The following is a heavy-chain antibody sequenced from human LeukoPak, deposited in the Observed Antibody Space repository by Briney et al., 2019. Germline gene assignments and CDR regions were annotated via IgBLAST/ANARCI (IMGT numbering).Heavy chain of an antibody. CDR1: VYTFTSYG. CDR3: ARDHTYYYDSSGYAPFDY. CDR2: ISAYNGNT. J-gene: IGHJ4*02. Sequence: GASVKVSCKASVYTFTSYGISWVRQAPGQGLEWMGWISAYNGNTNYAQKLQGRVTMTTDTSTSTAYMELRSLRSDDTAVYYCARDHTYYYDSSGYAPFDYWGQGTLVTVSS. V-gene: IGHV1-18*01. D-gene: IGHD3-22*01.